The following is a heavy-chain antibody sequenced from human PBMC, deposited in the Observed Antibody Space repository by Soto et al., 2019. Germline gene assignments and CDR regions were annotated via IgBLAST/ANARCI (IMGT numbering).Heavy chain of an antibody. CDR3: ARVVAAGAYYYYGMDV. J-gene: IGHJ6*02. CDR1: GFSLSSTGMC. V-gene: IGHV2-70*12. CDR2: IDWADDK. D-gene: IGHD2-2*01. Sequence: SGPTLVNPTQTLTLTCAFSGFSLSSTGMCVSWIRQPPGRALEWLALIDWADDKYYSTSLKTRLTLSKDASINQVVLTMADMDPADTAIYHCARVVAAGAYYYYGMDVWGPGTTVTVS.